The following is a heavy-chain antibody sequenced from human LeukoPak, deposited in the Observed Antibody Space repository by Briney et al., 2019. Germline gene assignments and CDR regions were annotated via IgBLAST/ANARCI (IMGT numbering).Heavy chain of an antibody. CDR1: GFPFCNAW. J-gene: IGHJ3*01. D-gene: IGHD7-27*01. V-gene: IGHV3-15*01. Sequence: VGSLRLSCAASGFPFCNAWMSWVRQAPGKGLEWVSRSKSRGDGGTTDYAAPVKGRFTISRDDSKNTLYLQMHSLKTEDTAVYYCTAGDLDAFDVWGQGTMVIVSS. CDR3: TAGDLDAFDV. CDR2: SKSRGDGGTT.